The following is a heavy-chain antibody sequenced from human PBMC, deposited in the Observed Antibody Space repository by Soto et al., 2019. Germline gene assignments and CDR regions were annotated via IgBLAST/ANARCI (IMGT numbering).Heavy chain of an antibody. CDR3: ARGRDYLGGDFDY. CDR1: GFTFSNYG. D-gene: IGHD3-16*01. J-gene: IGHJ4*02. CDR2: ISYDGSNN. V-gene: IGHV3-30-3*01. Sequence: QVQLVESGGGVVQPGRSLRLSCTASGFTFSNYGMHWVRHAPGKGLKWVAVISYDGSNNYYADSVKGRFTISRDNSKNTLYLQMNSLRAEDTAVYYCARGRDYLGGDFDYWGQGTLVTVSS.